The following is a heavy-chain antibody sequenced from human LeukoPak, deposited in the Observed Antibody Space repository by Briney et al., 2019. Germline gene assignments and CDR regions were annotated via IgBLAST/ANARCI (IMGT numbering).Heavy chain of an antibody. D-gene: IGHD6-13*01. J-gene: IGHJ3*02. CDR1: GGSISSGDYY. Sequence: SETLSLTCTVSGGSISSGDYYWSWIRQPPGKGLEWIGYIYYSGSTYYNPSLKSRVTISVDTSKNQFSLKLSSVTAADTAVYYCARGGHSSSWYPNRVGAFDIWGQGTMVTVSS. V-gene: IGHV4-30-4*08. CDR3: ARGGHSSSWYPNRVGAFDI. CDR2: IYYSGST.